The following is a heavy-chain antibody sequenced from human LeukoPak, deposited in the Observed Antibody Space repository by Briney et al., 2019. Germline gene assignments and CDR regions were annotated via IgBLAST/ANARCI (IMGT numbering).Heavy chain of an antibody. D-gene: IGHD1-1*01. J-gene: IGHJ4*02. CDR3: AREGTGPKRGTFDY. V-gene: IGHV3-NL1*01. CDR1: GFTFSSYG. CDR2: IYTGGTT. Sequence: GGSLKLSCAASGFTFSSYGMHWVRQAPGKGLEWVSVIYTGGTTYYADSVKGRFTISRDTSKNALYLQMNSLRSEDTAVYYCAREGTGPKRGTFDYWGQGALVTVSS.